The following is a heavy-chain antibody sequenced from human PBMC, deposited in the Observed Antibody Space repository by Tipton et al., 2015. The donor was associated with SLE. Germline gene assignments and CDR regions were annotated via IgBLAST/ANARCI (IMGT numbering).Heavy chain of an antibody. CDR2: ISSSSSTI. J-gene: IGHJ4*02. D-gene: IGHD1-26*01. Sequence: GSLRLSCAASGFTFSSYSMNWVRQAPGKGLEWVSYISSSSSTIYYADSVKGRFTISRDNAKNSLYLQMNSLRAEDTAVYYCAKDRARHKDLGLFDYWGQGTLVTVSS. CDR1: GFTFSSYS. CDR3: AKDRARHKDLGLFDY. V-gene: IGHV3-48*01.